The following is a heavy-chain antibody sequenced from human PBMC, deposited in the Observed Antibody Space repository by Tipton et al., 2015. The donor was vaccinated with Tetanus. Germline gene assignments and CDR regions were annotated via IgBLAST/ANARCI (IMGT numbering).Heavy chain of an antibody. CDR3: ARQNARDVWLDKKWVNFFYGLDV. J-gene: IGHJ6*02. D-gene: IGHD3-16*01. V-gene: IGHV4-61*08. Sequence: TLSLTCTVSGGPLRSGDHYWSWIRQPPGKGLEWLAYISSSGSTNSNYSLKSRITISRDTSKSQFSLKLASVTVADTAVYYCARQNARDVWLDKKWVNFFYGLDVWGQGTTVSVSS. CDR2: ISSSGST. CDR1: GGPLRSGDHY.